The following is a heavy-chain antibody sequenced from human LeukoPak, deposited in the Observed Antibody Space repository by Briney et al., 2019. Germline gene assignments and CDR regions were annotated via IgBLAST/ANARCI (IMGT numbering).Heavy chain of an antibody. CDR2: ISSSSSYI. CDR1: GFTFSSYS. Sequence: PGGSLRLSCAASGFTFSSYSMSWVRQAPGKGLEWVSSISSSSSYIYYADSVKGRFTISRDNAKNSLYLQMNSLRAEDTAVYYCARDLATTVTPTGWFDPWGQGTLVTVSS. D-gene: IGHD4-17*01. V-gene: IGHV3-21*01. J-gene: IGHJ5*02. CDR3: ARDLATTVTPTGWFDP.